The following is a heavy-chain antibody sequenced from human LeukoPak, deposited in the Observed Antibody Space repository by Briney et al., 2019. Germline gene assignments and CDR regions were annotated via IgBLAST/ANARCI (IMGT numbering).Heavy chain of an antibody. V-gene: IGHV3-23*01. CDR2: ISGGGGNT. Sequence: GGSRRLSCAASGFAFSSYAMSWVRQAPGKGPEWVSAISGGGGNTYYADSVKGRFTISRDDSKNTLFLQMNSLRAEDTAVYYCAKSPYVGDHGGPSAWGQGTLVTVSS. CDR1: GFAFSSYA. CDR3: AKSPYVGDHGGPSA. D-gene: IGHD4-23*01. J-gene: IGHJ5*02.